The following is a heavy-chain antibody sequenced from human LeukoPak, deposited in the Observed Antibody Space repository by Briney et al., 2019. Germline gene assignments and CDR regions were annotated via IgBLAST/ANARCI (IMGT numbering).Heavy chain of an antibody. V-gene: IGHV3-7*01. CDR1: GFTFSSYG. D-gene: IGHD1-26*01. Sequence: GGSLRLSCAASGFTFSSYGMSWVRQAPGKGLEWVANIKQDRSEKYYVDSVKGRFTISRDNAKNSLYLQMNSLRAEDTAVYFCARDLSVGAKPDLGFDYWGQGTLVTVSS. J-gene: IGHJ4*02. CDR3: ARDLSVGAKPDLGFDY. CDR2: IKQDRSEK.